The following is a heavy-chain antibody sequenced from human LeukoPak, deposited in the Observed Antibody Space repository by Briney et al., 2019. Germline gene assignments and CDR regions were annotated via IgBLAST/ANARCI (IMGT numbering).Heavy chain of an antibody. Sequence: PSETLSLTCAVYGGSFSGYYWSWIRQPPGKGLEWIGEINHSGSTNYNPSLKSRVTISVDTSKNQFSLKLSSVTAADTAVYYCARLSQYYYDSSGTYYFDYWGQGTLVTVSS. CDR1: GGSFSGYY. CDR3: ARLSQYYYDSSGTYYFDY. D-gene: IGHD3-22*01. CDR2: INHSGST. V-gene: IGHV4-34*01. J-gene: IGHJ4*02.